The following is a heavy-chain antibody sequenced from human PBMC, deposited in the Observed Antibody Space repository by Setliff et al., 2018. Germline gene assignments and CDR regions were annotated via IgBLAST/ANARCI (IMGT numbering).Heavy chain of an antibody. CDR1: GFTFSTYR. CDR3: ARSPANGGHDSFDI. D-gene: IGHD6-25*01. V-gene: IGHV3-33*08. Sequence: PGGSLRLSCAASGFTFSTYRMHWVRQAPGKGLEWVAVIWDDGVKKYHADPVKGRFTISRDNARDSLYLHMNSLGAEDTAVYYCARSPANGGHDSFDIWGQGTMVTVSS. J-gene: IGHJ3*02. CDR2: IWDDGVKK.